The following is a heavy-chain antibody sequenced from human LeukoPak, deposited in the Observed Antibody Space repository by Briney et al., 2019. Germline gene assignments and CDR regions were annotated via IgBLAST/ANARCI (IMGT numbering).Heavy chain of an antibody. Sequence: GGSLRLSCATSGFTFSNYAVSWVRQAPVKGLEWVAFISYDGSNKNYADSVKGRSTISRDNSEKTVYLQMSSPRVEDTAVYYCVKDHCSGGSCHSFDFWGQGTLVTVSS. V-gene: IGHV3-30*18. D-gene: IGHD2-15*01. J-gene: IGHJ4*02. CDR1: GFTFSNYA. CDR3: VKDHCSGGSCHSFDF. CDR2: ISYDGSNK.